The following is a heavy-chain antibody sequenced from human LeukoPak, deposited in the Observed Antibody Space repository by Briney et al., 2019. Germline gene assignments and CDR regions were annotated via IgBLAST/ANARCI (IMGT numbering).Heavy chain of an antibody. CDR1: GGSFSGDY. CDR2: INHSGST. J-gene: IGHJ6*03. V-gene: IGHV4-34*01. D-gene: IGHD1-26*01. CDR3: ARMRTGSSHTHYYYYYMDV. Sequence: SETLSPTCAVYGGSFSGDYWSWIRQPPGKGPEWIGEINHSGSTNYNPSLKSRVTISVDTSKNQFSLKLSSVTAADTAVYYCARMRTGSSHTHYYYYYMDVWGKGTTVTISS.